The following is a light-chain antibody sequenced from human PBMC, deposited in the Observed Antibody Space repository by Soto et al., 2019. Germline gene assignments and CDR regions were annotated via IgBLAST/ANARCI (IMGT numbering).Light chain of an antibody. Sequence: DIQMTQSPSTLSASVGDRVTITCRASQSISSWMAWYQQKPGKAPKLLIYDASSLESGVPSRFSGSGSGTEFPLTLSSPRPDDFAAYYCQHYNSYSPWTFGQGTKVEIK. V-gene: IGKV1-5*01. CDR3: QHYNSYSPWT. CDR1: QSISSW. J-gene: IGKJ1*01. CDR2: DAS.